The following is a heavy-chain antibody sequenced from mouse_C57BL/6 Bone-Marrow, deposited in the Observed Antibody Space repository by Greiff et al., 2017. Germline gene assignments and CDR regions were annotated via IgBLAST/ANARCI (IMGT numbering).Heavy chain of an antibody. Sequence: VQLQQSGPELVKPGASVKISCKASGYTFTDYYMNWVKQSHGKSLEWIGDINPNNGGTSYNQKFKGKATLTVDKSSSTAYMELRSLTSEDSAVYYCARSPGGYYGSSSYAMDYWGQGTSVTVSS. D-gene: IGHD1-1*01. V-gene: IGHV1-26*01. CDR1: GYTFTDYY. CDR2: INPNNGGT. CDR3: ARSPGGYYGSSSYAMDY. J-gene: IGHJ4*01.